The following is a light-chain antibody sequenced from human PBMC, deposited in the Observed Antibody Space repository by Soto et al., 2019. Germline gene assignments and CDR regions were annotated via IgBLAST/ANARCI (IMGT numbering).Light chain of an antibody. CDR1: QSVSTS. V-gene: IGKV3-11*01. CDR2: DAS. CDR3: QVRDVWPS. Sequence: IVLTQSPVTLAVSPGESAVLSCRASQSVSTSLAWYQHKPGQAPRLFIYDASKRAPGIPARFTGSGSGTDFTLTISSLETEDIAIYYCQVRDVWPSFGQGTKV. J-gene: IGKJ1*01.